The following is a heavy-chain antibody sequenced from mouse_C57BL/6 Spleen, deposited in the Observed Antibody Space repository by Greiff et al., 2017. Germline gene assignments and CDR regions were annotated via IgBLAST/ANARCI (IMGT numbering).Heavy chain of an antibody. V-gene: IGHV5-9-1*02. J-gene: IGHJ2*01. D-gene: IGHD3-3*01. CDR3: TRDRSWKGAEYYFDY. CDR2: ISSGGDYI. Sequence: EVKLVESGEGLVKPGGSLKLSCAASGFTFSSYAMSWVRQTPEKRLEWVAYISSGGDYIYYADTVKGRFTISRDNARNTLYLQMSSLKSEDTAMYYCTRDRSWKGAEYYFDYWGQGTTLTVSS. CDR1: GFTFSSYA.